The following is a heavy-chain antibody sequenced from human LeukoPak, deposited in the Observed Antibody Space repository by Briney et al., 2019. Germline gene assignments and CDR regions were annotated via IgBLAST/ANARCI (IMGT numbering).Heavy chain of an antibody. V-gene: IGHV4-59*01. D-gene: IGHD3-10*01. Sequence: SETLSLTCTVSGGSISSYYWSCIRRPPGKGLEWIGYIYYSGSTNYNPSLKSRVTISVDTSKNQFSLKLSSVTAADTAVYYCARDGYYYGDSGPFDYWGQGTLVTVSS. CDR1: GGSISSYY. J-gene: IGHJ4*02. CDR2: IYYSGST. CDR3: ARDGYYYGDSGPFDY.